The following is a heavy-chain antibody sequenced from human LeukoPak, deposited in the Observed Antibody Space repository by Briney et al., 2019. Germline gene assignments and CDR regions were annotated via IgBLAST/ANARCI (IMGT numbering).Heavy chain of an antibody. CDR3: ARDIGYCSSTSRYI. V-gene: IGHV4-4*07. J-gene: IGHJ4*02. Sequence: SETLSLTCTVSGGSISSYYWSWIRQPAGKGLEWIGRIYTSGSTNYNPSLKSRVTMSVDTSKNQFSLKLSSVTAADTAVYYCARDIGYCSSTSRYIWGQGTLVTVSS. D-gene: IGHD2-2*02. CDR1: GGSISSYY. CDR2: IYTSGST.